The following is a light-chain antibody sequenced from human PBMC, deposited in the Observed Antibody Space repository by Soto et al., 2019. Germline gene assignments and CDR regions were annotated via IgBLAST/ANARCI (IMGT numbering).Light chain of an antibody. CDR3: SSYTSISSPLYV. CDR1: SSDVVGYNY. J-gene: IGLJ1*01. CDR2: DVS. Sequence: QSVLTQPASVSGSPGQSITISCTGTSSDVVGYNYVSWYQQYPGKAPKLMIYDVSYRPSGVSNRFSGSKSGNTASLTISGLQAEDEADYYCSSYTSISSPLYVFGTGTKVTV. V-gene: IGLV2-14*01.